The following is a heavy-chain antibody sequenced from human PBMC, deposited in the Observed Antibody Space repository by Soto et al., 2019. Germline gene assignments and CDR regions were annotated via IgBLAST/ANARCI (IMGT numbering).Heavy chain of an antibody. CDR2: ISMSGSYK. V-gene: IGHV3-11*06. CDR3: ASRGHCSNGQCHPFDY. D-gene: IGHD2-8*01. J-gene: IGHJ4*02. Sequence: GLLRLACVGSDFSVSGFYMSWVRQAPGKGLEWLSFISMSGSYKTYAASVEGRFTISRDNVKNILYLQMDSLRVEDTAVYYCASRGHCSNGQCHPFDYWGQGTQVTVSS. CDR1: DFSVSGFY.